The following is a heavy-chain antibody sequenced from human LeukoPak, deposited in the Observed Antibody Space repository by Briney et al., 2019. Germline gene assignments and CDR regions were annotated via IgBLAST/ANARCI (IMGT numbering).Heavy chain of an antibody. CDR2: IYYSGST. J-gene: IGHJ4*02. CDR1: GGFISSGDYY. D-gene: IGHD6-13*01. CDR3: ASIAAAGYYFDY. V-gene: IGHV4-30-4*01. Sequence: PSQTLSLTCTFTGGFISSGDYYWSWIRQPPGKGLEWIGYIYYSGSTYFNPSLKSRVTISVDTSKNQFSLKLSSVTAADTAVYYCASIAAAGYYFDYWGQGTLVTVSS.